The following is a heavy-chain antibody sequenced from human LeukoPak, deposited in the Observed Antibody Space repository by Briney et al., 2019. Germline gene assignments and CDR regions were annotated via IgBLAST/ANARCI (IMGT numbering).Heavy chain of an antibody. CDR2: ISSSSSYI. Sequence: GGSLRLSCAATGFTFSSYSMNWVRQAPGKGLEWVSSISSSSSYIYYADSVKGRFTISRDNAKNSLYLQMNSLRAEDTAVYYCARGMEGDLQGSGYDTLDYWGQGTLVTVS. D-gene: IGHD5-12*01. V-gene: IGHV3-21*01. CDR3: ARGMEGDLQGSGYDTLDY. J-gene: IGHJ4*02. CDR1: GFTFSSYS.